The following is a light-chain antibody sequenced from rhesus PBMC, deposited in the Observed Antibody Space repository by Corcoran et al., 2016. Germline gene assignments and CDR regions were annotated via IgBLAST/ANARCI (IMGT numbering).Light chain of an antibody. Sequence: DIQMTQSPSSLSASVGDRVTITCRASENVNNYLHWYPQKPGKAPKRLIYAASTLQSGVPSRFSGSGSGTDYTFTISSLQPEDVATYYCQHSYGTPHSFGQGTKVEIK. V-gene: IGKV1-74*01. CDR2: AAS. J-gene: IGKJ2*01. CDR3: QHSYGTPHS. CDR1: ENVNNY.